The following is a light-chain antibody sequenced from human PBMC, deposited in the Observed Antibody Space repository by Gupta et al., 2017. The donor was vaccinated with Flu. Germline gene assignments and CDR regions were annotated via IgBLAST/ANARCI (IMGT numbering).Light chain of an antibody. J-gene: IGKJ1*01. CDR3: SQAMHNGRT. V-gene: IGKV2-28*01. CDR2: LGS. Sequence: DIVMTQSPLSLPVTPGEPASISCRSSQSLLTSNGYNYLDWYLQKPGQSPQLLLYLGSNRASGVPDTISGSRSCRDFRLKINRMVAADDVVYYCSQAMHNGRTFGQGTKVEIK. CDR1: QSLLTSNGYNY.